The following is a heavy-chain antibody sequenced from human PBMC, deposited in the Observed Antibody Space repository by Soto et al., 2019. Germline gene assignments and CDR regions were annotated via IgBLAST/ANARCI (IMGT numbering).Heavy chain of an antibody. CDR3: AKRRFVY. Sequence: SQPLSLTCAISGDSVSINSAAWNWTRPSPSRGLEWLGRTYCRSKWNNDYAVSMRSRITINTDTTKKQFSLQLSSATPVDTAVYYCAKRRFVYWGHGTMVNVCS. CDR1: GDSVSINSAA. J-gene: IGHJ4*01. CDR2: TYCRSKWNN. V-gene: IGHV6-1*01.